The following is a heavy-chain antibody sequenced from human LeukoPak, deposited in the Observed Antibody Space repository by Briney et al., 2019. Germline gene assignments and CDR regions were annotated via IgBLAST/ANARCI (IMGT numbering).Heavy chain of an antibody. CDR3: AREVGENQLGDFDY. CDR2: ISAYNGNT. J-gene: IGHJ4*02. CDR1: GYTLTELS. D-gene: IGHD2-2*01. V-gene: IGHV1-18*01. Sequence: GASVKVSCKVSGYTLTELSMHWVRQAPGKGLEWMGWISAYNGNTNYAQKLQGRVTMTTDTSTSTAYMELRSLRSDDTAVYYCAREVGENQLGDFDYWGQGTLVTVSS.